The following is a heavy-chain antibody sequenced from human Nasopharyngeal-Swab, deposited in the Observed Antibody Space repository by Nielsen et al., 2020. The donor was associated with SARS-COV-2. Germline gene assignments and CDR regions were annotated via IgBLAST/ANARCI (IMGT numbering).Heavy chain of an antibody. J-gene: IGHJ4*02. CDR3: ARGQGPWHYYDSSGYYYDVLGRGYYFDY. V-gene: IGHV4-34*01. CDR2: INHSGST. D-gene: IGHD3-22*01. Sequence: WIRQPPGKGLEWIGEINHSGSTNYNPSLKSRVTISVDTSKNQFSLKLSSVTAADTAVYYCARGQGPWHYYDSSGYYYDVLGRGYYFDYWGQGTLVTVSS.